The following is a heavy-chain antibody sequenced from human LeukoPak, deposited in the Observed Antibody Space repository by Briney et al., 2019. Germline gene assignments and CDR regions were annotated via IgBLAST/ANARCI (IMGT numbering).Heavy chain of an antibody. CDR1: GFTFSSFG. CDR3: AELGITMIGGV. CDR2: ISSTGGTA. J-gene: IGHJ6*04. V-gene: IGHV3-23*01. Sequence: GGTLRLSCAASGFTFSSFGMSWVRQAPGKGLEWVSAISSTGGTAYYADSVKGRFTISRDNSKNTLYLQMNSLRAEDTAVYYCAELGITMIGGVWGKGTTVTISS. D-gene: IGHD3-10*02.